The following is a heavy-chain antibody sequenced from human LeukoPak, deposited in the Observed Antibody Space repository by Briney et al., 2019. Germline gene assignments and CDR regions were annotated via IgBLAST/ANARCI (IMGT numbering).Heavy chain of an antibody. J-gene: IGHJ4*02. V-gene: IGHV1-8*01. Sequence: GASVKVSCKASGYTFTSYDINWVRQATGQGLEWMGWMNPNSGNTGYAQKLQGRVTMTTDTSTSTAYMELRSLRSDDTAVYYCARDHSPAVVVPAAIGYWGQGTLVTVSS. CDR2: MNPNSGNT. CDR1: GYTFTSYD. CDR3: ARDHSPAVVVPAAIGY. D-gene: IGHD2-2*02.